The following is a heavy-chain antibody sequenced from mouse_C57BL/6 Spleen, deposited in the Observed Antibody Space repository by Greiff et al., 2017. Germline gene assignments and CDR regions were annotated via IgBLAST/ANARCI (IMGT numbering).Heavy chain of an antibody. CDR3: AREGLAWFAY. CDR2: IYPGSGST. J-gene: IGHJ3*01. CDR1: GYTFTSYW. Sequence: QVQLKQPGAELVKPGASVKMSCKASGYTFTSYWITWVKQRPGQGLEWIGDIYPGSGSTNYNEKFKSKATLTVDTSSSTAYMRLSSLTSEDSAVYYCAREGLAWFAYWGQGTLVTVSA. V-gene: IGHV1-55*01.